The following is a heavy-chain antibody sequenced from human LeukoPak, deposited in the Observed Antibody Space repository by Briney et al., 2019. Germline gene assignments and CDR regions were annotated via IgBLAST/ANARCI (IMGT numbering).Heavy chain of an antibody. D-gene: IGHD4-17*01. V-gene: IGHV1-2*02. CDR2: INPNSGGT. CDR1: GYTFTGYY. CDR3: ARDPGDYENDAFDI. Sequence: ASVKVSCKASGYTFTGYYMHWVRQAPGQGLEWMGWINPNSGGTNYAQKFQGRVTMTRGTSISIAYMELSRLRSDDTAVYYCARDPGDYENDAFDIWGQGTMVTVSS. J-gene: IGHJ3*02.